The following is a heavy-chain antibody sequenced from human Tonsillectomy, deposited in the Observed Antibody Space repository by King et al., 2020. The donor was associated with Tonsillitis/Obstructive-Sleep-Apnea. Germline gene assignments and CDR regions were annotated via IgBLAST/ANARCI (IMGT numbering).Heavy chain of an antibody. CDR2: ISYDGSNK. CDR1: GFTFSSYA. J-gene: IGHJ4*02. D-gene: IGHD6-19*01. CDR3: AREIGSSGWYPHFYY. V-gene: IGHV3-30*04. Sequence: VQLVESGGGVVQPGRSLRLSCAASGFTFSSYAMHWVRQAPGKGLEWVAVISYDGSNKYYADSVKGRFTISRDNSKYTLYLQMNSLRAEDTAVYYCAREIGSSGWYPHFYYWGQGTLVTVSS.